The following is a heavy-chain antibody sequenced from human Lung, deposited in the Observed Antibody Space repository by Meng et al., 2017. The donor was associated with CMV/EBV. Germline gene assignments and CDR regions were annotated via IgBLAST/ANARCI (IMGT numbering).Heavy chain of an antibody. CDR3: ARTIVVVPAALDY. CDR1: GFTFSSYA. CDR2: ISYDGSNK. D-gene: IGHD2-2*01. V-gene: IGHV3-30*04. Sequence: GGSLRLSCAASGFTFSSYAMRWVRQAPGKGLEWVAVISYDGSNKYYADSVKGRFTISRDNSKNTLYLQMNSLRAEDTAVYYCARTIVVVPAALDYWGQGTLVTVSS. J-gene: IGHJ4*02.